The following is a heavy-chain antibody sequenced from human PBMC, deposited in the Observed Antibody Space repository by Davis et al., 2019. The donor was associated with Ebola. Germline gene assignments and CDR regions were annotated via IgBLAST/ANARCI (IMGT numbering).Heavy chain of an antibody. Sequence: GESLKISCAASGFTFSIHGMKWVRQAPGKGLEWVAGLLYDGSKEFYADSVKGRFTISRDNSKNTLYLQMNSLRAEDTAVYYCARDGGTTEWYFDLWGRGTLVTVSS. D-gene: IGHD1-7*01. CDR3: ARDGGTTEWYFDL. CDR1: GFTFSIHG. J-gene: IGHJ2*01. V-gene: IGHV3-30*12. CDR2: LLYDGSKE.